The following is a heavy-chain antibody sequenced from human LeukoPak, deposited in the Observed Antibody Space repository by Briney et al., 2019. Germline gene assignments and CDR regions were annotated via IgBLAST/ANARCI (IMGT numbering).Heavy chain of an antibody. V-gene: IGHV1-18*01. CDR1: GYTFTSYG. CDR3: ARAGEYCSSTSCHRIFDY. Sequence: ASVKVSCKASGYTFTSYGISWVRQAPGQGLEWMGWISAYNGNTNYAQKLQGRVTMTTDTSTSTAYMELRSLRSDDTAVYYCARAGEYCSSTSCHRIFDYWGQGTLVTVSS. D-gene: IGHD2-2*02. J-gene: IGHJ4*02. CDR2: ISAYNGNT.